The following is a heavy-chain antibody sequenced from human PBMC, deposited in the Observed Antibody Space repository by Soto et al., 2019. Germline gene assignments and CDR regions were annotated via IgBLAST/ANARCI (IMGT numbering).Heavy chain of an antibody. CDR3: APLSVSLSGPYGIHV. V-gene: IGHV4-38-2*01. Sequence: LSLTCAVSGYSISSDYYWAWIRQPPGKGLEWIGSMFYSGLTYYNPSLKSRVTLSVDTSKNQFSVRLNSVTAADTAVYYCAPLSVSLSGPYGIHVWGQGTTVTVSS. CDR2: MFYSGLT. D-gene: IGHD2-15*01. CDR1: GYSISSDYY. J-gene: IGHJ6*02.